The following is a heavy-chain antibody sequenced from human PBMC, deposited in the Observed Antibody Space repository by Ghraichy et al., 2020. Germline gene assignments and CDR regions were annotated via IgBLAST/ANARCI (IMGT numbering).Heavy chain of an antibody. D-gene: IGHD5-12*01. CDR2: IYYSGGT. CDR3: ARDHGGYGSSIDF. V-gene: IGHV4-31*03. CDR1: GGSISSSGYY. Sequence: SETLSLTCTVSGGSISSSGYYWSWIRQHPGKGLEWIGYIYYSGGTSYNPSLKSRVTISVDTSNNQFSLKLSSLTAADTAVYFCARDHGGYGSSIDFWGQGTLVTVSS. J-gene: IGHJ4*02.